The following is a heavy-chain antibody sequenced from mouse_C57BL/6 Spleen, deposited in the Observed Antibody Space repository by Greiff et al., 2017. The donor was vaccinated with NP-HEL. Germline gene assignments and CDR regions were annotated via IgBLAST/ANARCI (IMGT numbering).Heavy chain of an antibody. V-gene: IGHV1-26*01. CDR2: INPNNGGT. CDR3: AREGAMDY. CDR1: GYTFTDYY. J-gene: IGHJ4*01. Sequence: VQLQQSGPELVKPGASVKISCKASGYTFTDYYMNWVKQSHGKSLEWIGDINPNNGGTSYNEKFKGKATLTADKSSSTAYMGLRSLTSEDSAVYYCAREGAMDYWGQGTSVTVSS.